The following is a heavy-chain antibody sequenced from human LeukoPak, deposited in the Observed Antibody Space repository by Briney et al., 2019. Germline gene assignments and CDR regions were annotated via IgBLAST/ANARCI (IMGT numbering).Heavy chain of an antibody. CDR2: IYYSGST. J-gene: IGHJ4*02. CDR1: GGSISSYY. D-gene: IGHD5-12*01. CDR3: ARGPWQYYFDY. V-gene: IGHV4-59*01. Sequence: SETLSLTCTVSGGSISSYYWSWIRQPPGKGLEWIGYIYYSGSTNYNPSLKSRVTISVDTSKNQFSLKLSSVTAADTAVYYCARGPWQYYFDYWGQGTLVIVSS.